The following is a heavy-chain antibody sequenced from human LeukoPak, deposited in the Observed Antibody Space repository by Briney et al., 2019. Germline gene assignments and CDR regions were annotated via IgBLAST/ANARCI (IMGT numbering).Heavy chain of an antibody. CDR3: ARQPRSGYCSSTSCFLWYFDL. J-gene: IGHJ2*01. CDR2: IYPGDSDT. Sequence: GESLKISCKGSGYSFTSYWIGWVRQMPGKGLEWMGIIYPGDSDTRYSPSFQGQVTISADKSISTAYLQRSSLKASDTAMYYCARQPRSGYCSSTSCFLWYFDLWGRGTLVTVSS. V-gene: IGHV5-51*01. D-gene: IGHD2-2*01. CDR1: GYSFTSYW.